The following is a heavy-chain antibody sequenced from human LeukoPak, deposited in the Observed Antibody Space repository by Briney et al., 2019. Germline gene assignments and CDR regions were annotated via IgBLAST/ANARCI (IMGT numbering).Heavy chain of an antibody. V-gene: IGHV3-33*06. CDR3: AKVKAARAYYYYGMDV. Sequence: GRSLILSCAASGFTFSSYGMHWVRQAPGKGLEWVAVIWYDGSNKYYADSVKGRFTISRDNSKITLYLQMNSLRAEDTAVYYCAKVKAARAYYYYGMDVWGQGTTVTVSS. D-gene: IGHD6-6*01. CDR2: IWYDGSNK. CDR1: GFTFSSYG. J-gene: IGHJ6*02.